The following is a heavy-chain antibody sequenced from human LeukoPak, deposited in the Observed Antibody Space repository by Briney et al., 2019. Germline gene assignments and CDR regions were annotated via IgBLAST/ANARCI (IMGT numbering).Heavy chain of an antibody. CDR2: NYYSGNT. J-gene: IGHJ5*02. D-gene: IGHD3-3*01. CDR1: GGSISSSNDY. Sequence: SETLSLTCTVSGGSISSSNDYWGWIPQPPGKGLEWIVSNYYSGNTYYNPPLKSRVTISVDTSKNHFSLNLNSVTAADTAMYYCARHAYYNFVTGLFDPWGQGTLVTVSS. CDR3: ARHAYYNFVTGLFDP. V-gene: IGHV4-39*01.